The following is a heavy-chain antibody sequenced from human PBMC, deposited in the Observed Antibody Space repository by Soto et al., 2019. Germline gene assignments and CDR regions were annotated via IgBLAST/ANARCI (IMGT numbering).Heavy chain of an antibody. J-gene: IGHJ3*02. Sequence: VQLLESGGGLVQPGGSLRLSCAASGFTFSSYAMSWVRQAPGKGLEWVSAISGSGGSTYYADSVKGRFTISRDNSKNTLYLQMNSLRAEDTAVYYCAKGGRYCSGGSCPTLGDAFDIWGQGTMVTVSS. V-gene: IGHV3-23*01. CDR3: AKGGRYCSGGSCPTLGDAFDI. CDR1: GFTFSSYA. D-gene: IGHD2-15*01. CDR2: ISGSGGST.